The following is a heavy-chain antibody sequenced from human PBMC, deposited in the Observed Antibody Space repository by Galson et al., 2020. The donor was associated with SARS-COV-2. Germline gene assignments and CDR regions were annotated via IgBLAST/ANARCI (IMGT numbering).Heavy chain of an antibody. Sequence: GESLKISCAASGFTVSSNYMSWVRQAPGKGLEWVSVIYSGGSTYYADSVKGRFTISRHNSKNTLYLQMNSLRAEDTAVYYCASDGTFSGSYHYYYYGMDVWGQGTTVTVSS. D-gene: IGHD3-10*01. CDR3: ASDGTFSGSYHYYYYGMDV. V-gene: IGHV3-53*04. CDR1: GFTVSSNY. CDR2: IYSGGST. J-gene: IGHJ6*02.